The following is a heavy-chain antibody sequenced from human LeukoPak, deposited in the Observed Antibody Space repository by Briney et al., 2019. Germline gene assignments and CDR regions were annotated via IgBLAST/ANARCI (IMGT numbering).Heavy chain of an antibody. CDR3: TRTVLDCKNGVCYDY. CDR2: ISPYNGNT. D-gene: IGHD2-8*01. J-gene: IGHJ4*02. V-gene: IGHV1-18*01. Sequence: GASVKVSCKASGYTFTNYGVSWVRQAPGQGLEWMGWISPYNGNTNYAQKFQGRVTVTTDKSTSTAYMELRSLRSDDTAFYYCTRTVLDCKNGVCYDYWGQGTLVTVSS. CDR1: GYTFTNYG.